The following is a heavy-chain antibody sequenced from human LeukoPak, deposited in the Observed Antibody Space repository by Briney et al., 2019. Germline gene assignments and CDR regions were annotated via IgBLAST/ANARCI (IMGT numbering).Heavy chain of an antibody. CDR2: IYHSGST. D-gene: IGHD2-21*02. Sequence: SETLSLTCTVSGGSISSYSWSWIRQPPGKGLEWIGYIYHSGSTYYNPSLKSRVTISVDRSKNQFSLKLSSVTAADTAVYYCARSICGGDCYHEYYFDYWGQGTLVTVSS. V-gene: IGHV4-30-2*01. CDR3: ARSICGGDCYHEYYFDY. J-gene: IGHJ4*02. CDR1: GGSISSYS.